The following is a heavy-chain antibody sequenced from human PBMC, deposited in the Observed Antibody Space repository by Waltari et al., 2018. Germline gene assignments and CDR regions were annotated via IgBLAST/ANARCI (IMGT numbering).Heavy chain of an antibody. V-gene: IGHV3-64*07. CDR2: VSRDGVTT. J-gene: IGHJ4*02. D-gene: IGHD6-19*01. CDR1: GFTFRIFS. CDR3: ARRDGSGWYGS. Sequence: EVQMVESGGGLVQPGGSRRLPCAAYGFTFRIFSLHWARQAPGKGLEYVSAVSRDGVTTYYSDSGKGRFTISRDNSKNTLYLQMGSLRADDTAVYYCARRDGSGWYGSWGQGTLVTVSS.